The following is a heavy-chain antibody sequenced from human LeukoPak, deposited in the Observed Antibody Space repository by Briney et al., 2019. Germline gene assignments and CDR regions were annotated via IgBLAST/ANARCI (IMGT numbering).Heavy chain of an antibody. CDR2: IWYDGSNE. CDR3: AREDFVEVRGIINSWFDP. V-gene: IGHV3-33*01. J-gene: IGHJ5*02. CDR1: GFTFSSYG. D-gene: IGHD3-10*01. Sequence: GRSLRLSCAASGFTFSSYGMHWVRQAPGKGLEWVAVIWYDGSNEYYADSVKGRFTISRDNSKNTLYLQMNSLRAEDTAVYYCAREDFVEVRGIINSWFDPWGQGTLVTVSS.